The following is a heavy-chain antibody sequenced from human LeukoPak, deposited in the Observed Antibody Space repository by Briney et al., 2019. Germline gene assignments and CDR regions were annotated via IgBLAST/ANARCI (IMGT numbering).Heavy chain of an antibody. J-gene: IGHJ3*01. D-gene: IGHD6-13*01. Sequence: SETLSLTCAVSGDSFSDYYWTWVRQPPGRGLEWVGEINHSGSTNYNPSLKSRVTMSVDTSKNQFSLKLSSVTAADTAVYFCARGGSSSWYGDAFDFWGQGTMVTVS. CDR2: INHSGST. V-gene: IGHV4-34*01. CDR3: ARGGSSSWYGDAFDF. CDR1: GDSFSDYY.